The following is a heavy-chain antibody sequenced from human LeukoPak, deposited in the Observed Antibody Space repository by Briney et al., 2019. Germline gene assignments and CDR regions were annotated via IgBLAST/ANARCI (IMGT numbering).Heavy chain of an antibody. CDR3: ARAMVRGVKIFDY. D-gene: IGHD3-10*01. CDR2: ISGSGGDT. V-gene: IGHV3-23*01. Sequence: GGSLRLSCAASGFTFSTYAMIWVRQAPGKGLEWVSAISGSGGDTYYADSVKGRFTISRDNSKNTLYLQMNSLRAEDTAVYYCARAMVRGVKIFDYWGQGTLVTVSS. CDR1: GFTFSTYA. J-gene: IGHJ4*02.